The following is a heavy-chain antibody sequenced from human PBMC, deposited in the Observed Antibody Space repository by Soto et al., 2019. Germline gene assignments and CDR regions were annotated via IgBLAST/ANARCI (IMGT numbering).Heavy chain of an antibody. Sequence: ASVKVSCKASGYTFTSYYMHCVRHPPGQGLEWMGIINPSGGSTSYAQKFQGRVTMTRDTSTSTVYMELSSLRSEDTAVYYCAITRWELLSYYYYGRDGWGQGTTGIVSS. CDR2: INPSGGST. J-gene: IGHJ6*02. CDR3: AITRWELLSYYYYGRDG. D-gene: IGHD1-26*01. CDR1: GYTFTSYY. V-gene: IGHV1-46*01.